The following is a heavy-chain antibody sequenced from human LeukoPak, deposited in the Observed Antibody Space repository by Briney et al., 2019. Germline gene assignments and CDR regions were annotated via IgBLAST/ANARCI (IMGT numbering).Heavy chain of an antibody. J-gene: IGHJ4*02. CDR1: EFTFSDYY. D-gene: IGHD6-19*01. Sequence: GGSLRLSCAASEFTFSDYYMTWIRQAPGKGLEWVSHISSSSRYTNSADSVKGRFTISRDNAKNSLYLQMNSLRAEDTAVYYCAGDRSGWYVSYWGQGTLVTVSS. CDR2: ISSSSRYT. CDR3: AGDRSGWYVSY. V-gene: IGHV3-11*05.